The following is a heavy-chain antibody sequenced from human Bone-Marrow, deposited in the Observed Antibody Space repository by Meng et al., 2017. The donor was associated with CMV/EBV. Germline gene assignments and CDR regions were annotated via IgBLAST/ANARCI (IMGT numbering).Heavy chain of an antibody. CDR3: ARDGDWLPLLFDP. CDR2: ISGASTYI. J-gene: IGHJ5*02. Sequence: GESLKISCAASGFIFRSYTMNWVRQAPGKGLEWVSSISGASTYIFYKDSLKGRFTISRDNAKNSLYLQMNSLRVEDTGVYYCARDGDWLPLLFDPRGQGALVTVSS. V-gene: IGHV3-21*01. D-gene: IGHD2-15*01. CDR1: GFIFRSYT.